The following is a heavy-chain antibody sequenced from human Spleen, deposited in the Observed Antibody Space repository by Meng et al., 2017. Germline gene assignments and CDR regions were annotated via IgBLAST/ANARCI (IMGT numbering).Heavy chain of an antibody. CDR1: GYTYTHHG. J-gene: IGHJ5*02. CDR3: ARDNESWFDP. CDR2: IIPILGIA. Sequence: QIQLVQSGAEVRKPGASVKVSCKASGYTYTHHGIGWVRHAPGQGLEWMGGIIPILGIANYAQKFQGRVTITADKSTSTAYMELSSLRSEDTAVYYCARDNESWFDPWGQGTLVTVSS. V-gene: IGHV1-69*10.